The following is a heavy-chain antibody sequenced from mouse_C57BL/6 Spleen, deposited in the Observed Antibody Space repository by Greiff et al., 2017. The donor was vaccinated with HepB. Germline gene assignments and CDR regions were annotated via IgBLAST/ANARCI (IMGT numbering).Heavy chain of an antibody. CDR3: TTDYGSSSWYFDV. CDR2: IYPENGDT. D-gene: IGHD1-1*01. Sequence: VQLQQSGAELVRPGASVKLSCTASGFNIKDDYMHWVKQRPEQGLEWIGWIYPENGDTEYAPKFQGKATITADTSSNTAYLQLSSLTSEDTAVYYCTTDYGSSSWYFDVWGTGTTVTVSS. CDR1: GFNIKDDY. V-gene: IGHV14-4*01. J-gene: IGHJ1*03.